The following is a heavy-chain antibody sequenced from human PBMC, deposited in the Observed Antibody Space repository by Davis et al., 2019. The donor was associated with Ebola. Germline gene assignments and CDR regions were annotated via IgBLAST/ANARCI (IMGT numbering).Heavy chain of an antibody. CDR2: IYHSGST. J-gene: IGHJ4*02. CDR3: ARRAVFTYYYGSGSL. V-gene: IGHV4-30-2*01. Sequence: MPSETLSLTCAVSGGSISSGGYSWSWIRQPPGKGLEWIGYIYHSGSTYYNPSLKSQVTISVDRSKNQFYLKLSSVTAADTAVYYCARRAVFTYYYGSGSLWGQGTLVTVSS. CDR1: GGSISSGGYS. D-gene: IGHD3-10*01.